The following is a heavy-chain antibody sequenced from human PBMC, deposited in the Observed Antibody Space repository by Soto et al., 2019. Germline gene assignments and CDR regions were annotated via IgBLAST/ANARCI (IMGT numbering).Heavy chain of an antibody. Sequence: QVQLQESGPGLVKPSQTLSLTCTVSGCSISSGDYYWSWIRQPPGQGLEWIRYIYYRGSTYYNPSLKSRVTISVDTSTDHISLKRSTVTYAATDEYYCARVGARPIALFVPWGQGTIVTVAS. D-gene: IGHD2-21*01. CDR2: IYYRGST. CDR3: ARVGARPIALFVP. CDR1: GCSISSGDYY. V-gene: IGHV4-30-4*01. J-gene: IGHJ5*02.